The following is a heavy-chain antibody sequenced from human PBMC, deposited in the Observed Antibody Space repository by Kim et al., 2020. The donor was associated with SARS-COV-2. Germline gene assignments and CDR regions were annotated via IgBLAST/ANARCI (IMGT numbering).Heavy chain of an antibody. Sequence: SVKVSCKASGGTFSSYAISWVRQAPGQGLEWMGGIIPIFGTANYAQKFQGRVTITADESTSTAYMELSSLRSEDTAVYYCGYSYGYYYYGMDVWGQGTTVTVSS. J-gene: IGHJ6*02. CDR2: IIPIFGTA. V-gene: IGHV1-69*13. CDR1: GGTFSSYA. CDR3: GYSYGYYYYGMDV. D-gene: IGHD5-18*01.